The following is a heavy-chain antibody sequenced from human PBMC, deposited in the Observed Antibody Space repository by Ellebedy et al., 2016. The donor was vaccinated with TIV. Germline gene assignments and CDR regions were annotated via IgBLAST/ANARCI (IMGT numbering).Heavy chain of an antibody. CDR2: ISWNSGSI. J-gene: IGHJ4*02. CDR3: AKGPSFDY. V-gene: IGHV3-9*01. Sequence: SLKISXAASGFTFDDYAMHWVRQAPGKGLEWVSGISWNSGSIGYADSVKGRFTISRDNAKNSLYLQMNSLRAEDTALYYCAKGPSFDYWGQGTLVTVSS. CDR1: GFTFDDYA.